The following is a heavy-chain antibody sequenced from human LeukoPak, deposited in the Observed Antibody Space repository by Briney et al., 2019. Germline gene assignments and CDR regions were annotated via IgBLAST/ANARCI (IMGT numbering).Heavy chain of an antibody. J-gene: IGHJ4*02. Sequence: GGSLRLSCAASGFTFSSYAMSWVRQPPGKGLEWVSAISGSGGSTYYADSVKGRFTISRDNSKNTLYLQMNSLRAEDTAVYYCAKSPHYYDSSGYYDYWGQGTLVTVSS. CDR2: ISGSGGST. V-gene: IGHV3-23*01. CDR3: AKSPHYYDSSGYYDY. D-gene: IGHD3-22*01. CDR1: GFTFSSYA.